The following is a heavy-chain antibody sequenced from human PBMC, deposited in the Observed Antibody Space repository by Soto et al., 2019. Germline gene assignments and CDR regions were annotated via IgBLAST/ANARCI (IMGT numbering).Heavy chain of an antibody. Sequence: SETLSLTCTVSGGSISSSTYYWGWIRQPPGKGLEWIASIYYSGRTHYNPSLESRVTISVDTSKNQFSLRLSSVTAADTAVYYCARRSSGSSSSWSQVWGQGTMVTVSS. V-gene: IGHV4-39*01. CDR2: IYYSGRT. J-gene: IGHJ3*01. CDR1: GGSISSSTYY. CDR3: ARRSSGSSSSWSQV. D-gene: IGHD6-13*01.